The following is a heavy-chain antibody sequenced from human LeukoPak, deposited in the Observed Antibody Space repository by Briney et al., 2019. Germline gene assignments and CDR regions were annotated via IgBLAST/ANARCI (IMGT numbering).Heavy chain of an antibody. J-gene: IGHJ4*02. CDR1: GFTFSSYS. Sequence: PGGSPRLSCAASGFTFSSYSMNWVRQAPGKGLEWVSAIDGSGDNTDHADSVKGRFSISRDNSRNTLYLQMNSLRAEDTAVYHCAKHDYGVFKDFDYWGQGTLVTVSS. V-gene: IGHV3-23*01. D-gene: IGHD4-17*01. CDR3: AKHDYGVFKDFDY. CDR2: IDGSGDNT.